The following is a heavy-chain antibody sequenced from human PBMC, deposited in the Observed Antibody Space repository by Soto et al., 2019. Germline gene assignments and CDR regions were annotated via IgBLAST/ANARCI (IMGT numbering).Heavy chain of an antibody. CDR1: GYNFPSFI. CDR3: ARGGDCSSTSCYSPNYYYGLDV. D-gene: IGHD2-2*01. J-gene: IGHJ6*02. V-gene: IGHV1-18*01. CDR2: ISSYNGYT. Sequence: QVQLVQSGAEVKRPGASVKVSCKASGYNFPSFIISWVRQAPGQGLEWLGWISSYNGYTNYAEKFQGRVPMNAHTSTNIAYMELRSLRPDDTAVYYCARGGDCSSTSCYSPNYYYGLDVWGQGTTVTVS.